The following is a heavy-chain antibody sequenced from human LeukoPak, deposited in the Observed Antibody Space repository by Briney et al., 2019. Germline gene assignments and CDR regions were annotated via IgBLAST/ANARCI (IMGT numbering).Heavy chain of an antibody. D-gene: IGHD3-10*01. CDR2: ISGYNGNT. CDR3: ARDQSFGSGSYQDY. V-gene: IGHV1-18*01. J-gene: IGHJ4*02. CDR1: GYTFTSYG. Sequence: GASAKVSCKASGYTFTSYGVSWIRQAPGQGLEWMGWISGYNGNTNFAQKFQGRVAVTTDTSTSTAYMDLRSLRSDDTAVYYCARDQSFGSGSYQDYWGQGTLVTVSS.